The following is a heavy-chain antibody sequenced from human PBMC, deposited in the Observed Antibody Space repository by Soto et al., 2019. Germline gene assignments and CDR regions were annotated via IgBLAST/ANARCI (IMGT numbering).Heavy chain of an antibody. CDR2: ISSSGAGI. CDR3: AKDRLGGNFDY. CDR1: GFIFGRYS. J-gene: IGHJ4*02. Sequence: PGGALRVSSAASGFIFGRYSMNWGRQAPGKGLEWGSYISSSGAGIYYADSVKGRFTISRDNAKNTLYLQMNSLRVEDTAVYYCAKDRLGGNFDYWGQGTQVTASS. V-gene: IGHV3-48*01.